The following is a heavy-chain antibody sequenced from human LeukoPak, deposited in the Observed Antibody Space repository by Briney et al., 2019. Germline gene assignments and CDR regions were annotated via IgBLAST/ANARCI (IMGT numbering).Heavy chain of an antibody. CDR2: SGST. V-gene: IGHV4-38-2*02. Sequence: SETLSLTCTVSGYFISSGYYWGWIRQPPGKGLEWIGSGSTYYNPSLKSRVTISVDTSKNQFSLKLSSVTAADTAVYYCARVRYFDWMTPYYFDYWGQGTLVTVSS. J-gene: IGHJ4*02. CDR1: GYFISSGYY. CDR3: ARVRYFDWMTPYYFDY. D-gene: IGHD3-9*01.